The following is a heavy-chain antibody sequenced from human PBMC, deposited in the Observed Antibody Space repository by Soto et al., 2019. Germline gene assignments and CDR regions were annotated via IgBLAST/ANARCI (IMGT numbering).Heavy chain of an antibody. J-gene: IGHJ4*02. V-gene: IGHV3-48*02. D-gene: IGHD2-8*01. CDR2: ISSSSSSTI. Sequence: GGSLRLSSAASGVPFSSYSMNWVRQAPGKGLERVSYISSSSSSTIYYADSVKGRFTISRDNAKNSLYLQMNSLRDEDTAVYYCASNTLGSYCTNGVCYISYSPFDYWGQGTLVTVSS. CDR1: GVPFSSYS. CDR3: ASNTLGSYCTNGVCYISYSPFDY.